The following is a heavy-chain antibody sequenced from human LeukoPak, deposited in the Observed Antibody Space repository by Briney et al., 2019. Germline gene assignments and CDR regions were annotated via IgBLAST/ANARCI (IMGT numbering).Heavy chain of an antibody. V-gene: IGHV3-30*09. Sequence: GGSLRLSCAASGFTFSSYAMHWVRQAPGKGLEWVAVISYDGSNKYYADSVKGRFAISRDDPKNTLYLEMNGLRAEDTAVYYCARDEADYGDKDWGQGTLVTVSS. CDR2: ISYDGSNK. CDR1: GFTFSSYA. J-gene: IGHJ4*02. CDR3: ARDEADYGDKD. D-gene: IGHD4-23*01.